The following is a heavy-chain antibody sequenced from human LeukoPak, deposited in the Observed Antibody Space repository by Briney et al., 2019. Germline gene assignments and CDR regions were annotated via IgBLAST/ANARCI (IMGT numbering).Heavy chain of an antibody. D-gene: IGHD5-12*01. Sequence: GGSLRLSCAASGFTVSSNYMSWVRQAPGKGLEWVSYISSSSSTIYYADSVKGRFTISRDNAKNSLYLQMNSLRAEDTAVYYCAMRGGYDAPYYYYYGMDVWGQGTTVTVSS. CDR3: AMRGGYDAPYYYYYGMDV. CDR1: GFTVSSNY. J-gene: IGHJ6*02. V-gene: IGHV3-48*01. CDR2: ISSSSSTI.